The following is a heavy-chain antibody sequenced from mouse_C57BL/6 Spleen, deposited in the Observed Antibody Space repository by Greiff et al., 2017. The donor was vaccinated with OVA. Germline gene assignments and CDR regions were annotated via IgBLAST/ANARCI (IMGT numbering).Heavy chain of an antibody. J-gene: IGHJ1*03. CDR2: INPSNGGT. CDR3: AKEGTFITTVVAPRYFDV. V-gene: IGHV1-53*01. D-gene: IGHD1-1*01. Sequence: QVQLQQPGTELVKPGASVKLSCKASGYTFTSYWMHWVKQRPGQGLEWIGNINPSNGGTNYNEKFESKATLTVDKSSSTAYMQLSSLTSEDSAVYYCAKEGTFITTVVAPRYFDVWGTGTTVTVSS. CDR1: GYTFTSYW.